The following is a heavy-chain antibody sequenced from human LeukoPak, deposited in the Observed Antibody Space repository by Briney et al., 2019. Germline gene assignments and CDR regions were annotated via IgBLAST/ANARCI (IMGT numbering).Heavy chain of an antibody. J-gene: IGHJ6*02. CDR1: VGTFTSYA. V-gene: IGHV1-69*04. CDR2: RIPILGTA. CDR3: ARVAPGVPAHGPYYYGMDV. D-gene: IGHD2-2*01. Sequence: SEKLSCKGSVGTFTSYAISRGRHAPGQGLEWMGRRIPILGTASCAQKFQGRVTITANKSTSTAYMEPSSLRSEDTAVYYGARVAPGVPAHGPYYYGMDVWGQGTTVTVSS.